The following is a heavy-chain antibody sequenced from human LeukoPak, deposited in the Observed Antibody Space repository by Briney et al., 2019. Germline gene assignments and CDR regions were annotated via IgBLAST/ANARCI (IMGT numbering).Heavy chain of an antibody. CDR3: ARDYAHYYDSSGYYLGQYFDY. CDR1: GGTFSSYA. J-gene: IGHJ4*02. D-gene: IGHD3-22*01. CDR2: IIPILGIA. Sequence: ASVKVSCKASGGTFSSYAISWVRQAPGQGLEWMGRIIPILGIANYAQKFQGRVTITADKSTSTAYMELSSLRSEDTAVYYCARDYAHYYDSSGYYLGQYFDYWGQGTLVTVSS. V-gene: IGHV1-69*04.